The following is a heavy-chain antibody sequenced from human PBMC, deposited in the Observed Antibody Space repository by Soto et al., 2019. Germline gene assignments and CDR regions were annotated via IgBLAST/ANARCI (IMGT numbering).Heavy chain of an antibody. V-gene: IGHV1-3*01. CDR3: ARNSYISGDDDSYYFDY. CDR1: GYTFTRYA. D-gene: IGHD2-21*02. Sequence: ASVKVSCKASGYTFTRYAMHCVRQAPGQRPEWMGWINPGNGDTKYSEKLQGRVTFTRDTSATTIYMELSSLRSEDTALYYCARNSYISGDDDSYYFDYWGQGTPVTVS. CDR2: INPGNGDT. J-gene: IGHJ4*02.